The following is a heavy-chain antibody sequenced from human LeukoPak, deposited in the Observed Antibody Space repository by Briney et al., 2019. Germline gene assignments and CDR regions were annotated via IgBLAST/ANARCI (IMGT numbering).Heavy chain of an antibody. J-gene: IGHJ4*02. CDR2: INHSGST. D-gene: IGHD5-18*01. Sequence: SETLSLTCAVYGGSFSGYYWSWNRQPPGKVLEWIGEINHSGSTNYNPSLKSRVTISVDTSKNQFSLKLSSVTAADTAVYYCARAPIQDTAMIDYWGQGTLVTVSS. CDR3: ARAPIQDTAMIDY. V-gene: IGHV4-34*01. CDR1: GGSFSGYY.